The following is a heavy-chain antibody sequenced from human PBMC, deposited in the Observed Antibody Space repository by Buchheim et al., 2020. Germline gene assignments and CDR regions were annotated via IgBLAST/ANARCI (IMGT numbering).Heavy chain of an antibody. CDR3: AREGVGYCSGGSCYSFYYGTDV. CDR1: GGSISSSNW. V-gene: IGHV4-4*02. D-gene: IGHD2-15*01. CDR2: IYHSGST. J-gene: IGHJ6*02. Sequence: QVQLQESGPGLVKPSGTLSLTCAVSGGSISSSNWWSWVRQPPGKGLEWIGEIYHSGSTNYNPSLKSRVTISVDKSKNQFSLKLSSVTAADTAVYYCAREGVGYCSGGSCYSFYYGTDVWGQGTT.